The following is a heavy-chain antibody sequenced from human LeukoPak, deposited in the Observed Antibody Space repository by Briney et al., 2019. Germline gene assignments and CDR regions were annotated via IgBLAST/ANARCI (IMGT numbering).Heavy chain of an antibody. CDR1: GGSFSGYY. CDR3: ARANGYSHGGFDY. Sequence: SETLSLTCAVYGGSFSGYYWSWIRQPPGKGLEWIGEINHSGSTNYNPSLKSRVPISVDTSKNQFSLKLSSVTAADTAVYYCARANGYSHGGFDYWGQGTLVTVSS. J-gene: IGHJ4*02. V-gene: IGHV4-34*01. D-gene: IGHD5-18*01. CDR2: INHSGST.